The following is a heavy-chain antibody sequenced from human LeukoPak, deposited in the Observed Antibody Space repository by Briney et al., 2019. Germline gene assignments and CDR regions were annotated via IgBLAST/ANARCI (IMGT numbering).Heavy chain of an antibody. V-gene: IGHV4-31*01. CDR3: ARSDYHDGSGHFDY. Sequence: SETLSLTCTVSGGSISSGGYYWSWIRQHPGKGLEWIGYIYYSGSTYYNPSLKSQVTISVDTSKNQFSLKLSSVTAADTAVYYCARSDYHDGSGHFDYWGQGTLVTVSS. CDR2: IYYSGST. CDR1: GGSISSGGYY. D-gene: IGHD3-22*01. J-gene: IGHJ4*02.